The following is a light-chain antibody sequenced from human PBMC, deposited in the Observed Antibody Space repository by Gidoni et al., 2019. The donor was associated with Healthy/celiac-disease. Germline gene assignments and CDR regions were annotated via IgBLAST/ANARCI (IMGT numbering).Light chain of an antibody. J-gene: IGKJ2*01. CDR3: QQYNNWPPRST. CDR2: GAS. CDR1: QSVSSN. Sequence: EIVMTQSPATLSVSPGERATLSCRASQSVSSNLAWYQQKPGQAPRLLIYGASTRATGFPARFSGSGSGTEFTLTISSLQSEDFAVYYCQQYNNWPPRSTFGQGTKLEIK. V-gene: IGKV3-15*01.